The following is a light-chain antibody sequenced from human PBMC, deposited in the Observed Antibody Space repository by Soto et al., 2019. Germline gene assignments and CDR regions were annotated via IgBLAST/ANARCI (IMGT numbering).Light chain of an antibody. CDR2: KVS. V-gene: IGKV2-30*01. J-gene: IGKJ1*01. Sequence: DIVMTQSPLSRPVTLGQPASISCRSCQSPVYSEGSTYLNWFQERQSQSXRGXIYKVSYRDSGVPDRFSGSGSGTDFTLKISRVEAEDVGVYYCMQGTYWPPTFDQGTKV. CDR3: MQGTYWPPT. CDR1: QSPVYSEGSTY.